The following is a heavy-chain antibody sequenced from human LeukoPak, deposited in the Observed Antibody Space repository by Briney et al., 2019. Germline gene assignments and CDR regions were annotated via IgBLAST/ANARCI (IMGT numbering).Heavy chain of an antibody. Sequence: EASVKVSCKASGGTFSSYAISWVRQAPGQGLEWMGRIIPILGIANYAQKFQGRVTITADKSTSTAYMELRSLRSEDTAVYYCARGLYSSSWYDPGGQGTLVTVSS. CDR3: ARGLYSSSWYDP. D-gene: IGHD6-13*01. CDR2: IIPILGIA. J-gene: IGHJ5*02. V-gene: IGHV1-69*04. CDR1: GGTFSSYA.